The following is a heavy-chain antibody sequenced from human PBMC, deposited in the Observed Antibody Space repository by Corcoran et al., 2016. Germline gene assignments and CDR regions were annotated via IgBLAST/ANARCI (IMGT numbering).Heavy chain of an antibody. Sequence: QVQLVQSGAEVKKPGASVKVSCKVSGYTFTSYGISWVRQAPGQGLEWMGWISAYNGNTNYAQKLQGRVTMTTDTSTSTAYMELRSLRSDDTAVYYCARTNYDFWSGYYLFDYWGQGTLVTVSS. CDR3: ARTNYDFWSGYYLFDY. D-gene: IGHD3-3*01. CDR1: GYTFTSYG. J-gene: IGHJ4*02. CDR2: ISAYNGNT. V-gene: IGHV1-18*01.